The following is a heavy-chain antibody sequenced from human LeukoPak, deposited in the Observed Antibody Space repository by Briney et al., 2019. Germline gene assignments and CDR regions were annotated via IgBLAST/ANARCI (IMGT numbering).Heavy chain of an antibody. D-gene: IGHD6-19*01. J-gene: IGHJ4*02. Sequence: GGSLRLSCAASGFTFDDYGMSWVRQAPGKGLEWVSGINWNGGSTGCADSVKGRFTISRDNAKNSLYLQMNSLRAEDTALYYCARDTIMGMAGNFDYWGQGTLVTVSS. V-gene: IGHV3-20*04. CDR3: ARDTIMGMAGNFDY. CDR2: INWNGGST. CDR1: GFTFDDYG.